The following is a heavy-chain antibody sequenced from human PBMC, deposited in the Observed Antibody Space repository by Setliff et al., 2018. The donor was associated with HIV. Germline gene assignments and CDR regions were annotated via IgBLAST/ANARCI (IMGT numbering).Heavy chain of an antibody. CDR2: INSDGSTT. V-gene: IGHV3-74*01. J-gene: IGHJ3*02. D-gene: IGHD6-19*01. Sequence: PGESLRLSCAASGFTFSSYWMHWVRQAPGKGLVWVSHINSDGSTTNYADSVKGRFTISRDNAKNTLYLEMNSLTAEDTAVYYCASQIAVGIWGQGTMVTVSS. CDR3: ASQIAVGI. CDR1: GFTFSSYW.